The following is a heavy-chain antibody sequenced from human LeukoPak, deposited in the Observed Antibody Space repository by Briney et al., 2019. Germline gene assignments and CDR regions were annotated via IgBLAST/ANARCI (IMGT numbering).Heavy chain of an antibody. CDR1: GFTFSTYW. V-gene: IGHV3-7*01. Sequence: TGGSLRLSCAASGFTFSTYWMSWVRQAPGEGLKWVAIIKRDGSEKYYVDSVKGRFTISRDNAKKSLYLQMSSLRAEDTAVYYCARVKRVSDSSGYSDAFDIWGQGTMVTVSS. D-gene: IGHD3-22*01. CDR3: ARVKRVSDSSGYSDAFDI. CDR2: IKRDGSEK. J-gene: IGHJ3*02.